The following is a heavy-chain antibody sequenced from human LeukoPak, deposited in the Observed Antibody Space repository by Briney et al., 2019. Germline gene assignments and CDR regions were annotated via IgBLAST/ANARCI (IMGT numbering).Heavy chain of an antibody. V-gene: IGHV3-23*01. CDR3: AKDCSSTSCYSYY. CDR1: GFTFSSYA. D-gene: IGHD2-2*01. CDR2: ISGSGGST. J-gene: IGHJ4*02. Sequence: GGSLRLSCAASGFTFSSYAMSWVRQAPGKGLEWVSAISGSGGSTYYADSVKGRFTISRDNSKSTLYLQMNSLRAEDTAVYYCAKDCSSTSCYSYYWGQGTLVTVSS.